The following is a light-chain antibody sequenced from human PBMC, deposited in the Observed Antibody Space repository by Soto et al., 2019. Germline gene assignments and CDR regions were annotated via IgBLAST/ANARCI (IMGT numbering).Light chain of an antibody. Sequence: SYELTQAPSVSVAPGQTARITCGGNNIAIKSVHWYQQKPGQAPVLVVYDDGDRPSGIPERFSGSNSGNTATLTITRVEAGDEADYHCQTWGTGIVVFGGGTKLTVL. V-gene: IGLV3-21*02. CDR2: DDG. CDR3: QTWGTGIVV. J-gene: IGLJ2*01. CDR1: NIAIKS.